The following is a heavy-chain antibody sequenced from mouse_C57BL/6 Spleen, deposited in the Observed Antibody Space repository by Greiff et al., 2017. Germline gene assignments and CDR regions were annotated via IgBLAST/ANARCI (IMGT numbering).Heavy chain of an antibody. Sequence: VKLQESGAELVRPGTSVKVSCKASGYAFTNYLIEWVKQRPGQGLEWIGVINPGSGGTNYNEKFKGKATLTADKSSSTAYMQLSSLTSEDSAVYICARGDYDGFDYWGQGTTLTVSS. CDR2: INPGSGGT. V-gene: IGHV1-54*01. D-gene: IGHD2-4*01. CDR1: GYAFTNYL. CDR3: ARGDYDGFDY. J-gene: IGHJ2*01.